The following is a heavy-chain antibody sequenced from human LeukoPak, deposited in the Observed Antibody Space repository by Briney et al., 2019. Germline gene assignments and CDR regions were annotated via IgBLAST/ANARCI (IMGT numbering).Heavy chain of an antibody. Sequence: PSETLSLTCTVSGGSIRSGSHYWAWIRRPRGKGLEWIGRIYYSGSTYYNPSLENRVTIPIDTSKNHFSLKLSSLGAADRSVYYCAKRDGSGGNVVDLWGHGTRDTVS. CDR1: GGSIRSGSHY. J-gene: IGHJ4*01. CDR3: AKRDGSGGNVVDL. CDR2: IYYSGST. V-gene: IGHV4-39*02. D-gene: IGHD2-15*01.